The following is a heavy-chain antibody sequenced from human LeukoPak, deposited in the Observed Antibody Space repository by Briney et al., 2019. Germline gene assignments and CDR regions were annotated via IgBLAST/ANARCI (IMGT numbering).Heavy chain of an antibody. CDR2: INPNSGGT. CDR3: ARHSSSNDAFDI. CDR1: GYTFTGYY. Sequence: ASVKVSCKASGYTFTGYYMHWVRQAPGQGLEWMGWINPNSGGTNYAQKFQGRVTMTRHTSISTAYMELSRLRSDDTAVYYCARHSSSNDAFDIWGQETMVTVSS. D-gene: IGHD6-6*01. V-gene: IGHV1-2*02. J-gene: IGHJ3*02.